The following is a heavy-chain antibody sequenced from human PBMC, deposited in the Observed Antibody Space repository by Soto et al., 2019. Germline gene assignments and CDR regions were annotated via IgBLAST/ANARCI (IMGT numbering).Heavy chain of an antibody. D-gene: IGHD1-26*01. Sequence: PGGCLRLSCAPDGFTFSKSALHWVRQAPGKGLEWVAVISHDGSTKYYADSAKGRFSILRDNSKNTLYLAMNSLRAEDTAVYYCVTDQNQGGSYQARFDYYRQRILVTICS. J-gene: IGHJ4*02. V-gene: IGHV3-30-3*01. CDR2: ISHDGSTK. CDR1: GFTFSKSA. CDR3: VTDQNQGGSYQARFDY.